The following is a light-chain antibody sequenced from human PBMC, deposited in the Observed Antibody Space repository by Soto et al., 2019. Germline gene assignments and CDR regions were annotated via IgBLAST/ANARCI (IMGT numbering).Light chain of an antibody. CDR3: QQYYSTPRT. CDR2: WAS. J-gene: IGKJ1*01. CDR1: QRVLYSSNNKNY. Sequence: DIVMTQSPDSLAVSLGERATINCTSSQRVLYSSNNKNYLAWYQQKPGQPPKLLIYWASTRESGVPDRFSGSGSGTDFTLTISSLQAEDVAVYYCQQYYSTPRTVGQGNKVDIK. V-gene: IGKV4-1*01.